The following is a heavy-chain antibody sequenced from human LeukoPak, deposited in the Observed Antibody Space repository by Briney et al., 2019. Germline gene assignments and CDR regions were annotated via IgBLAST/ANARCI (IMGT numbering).Heavy chain of an antibody. CDR3: ARSPYYYGSGMVDV. CDR2: ISSSGSTI. CDR1: GFTFSDYY. V-gene: IGHV3-11*01. Sequence: PGGSLRLSCAASGFTFSDYYMSWIRQAPGKGLEWVSYISSSGSTIYYADSVKGRFTISRDNAKNPLYLQMNSLRAEDTAVYYCARSPYYYGSGMVDVWGQGTTVTVSS. J-gene: IGHJ6*02. D-gene: IGHD3-10*01.